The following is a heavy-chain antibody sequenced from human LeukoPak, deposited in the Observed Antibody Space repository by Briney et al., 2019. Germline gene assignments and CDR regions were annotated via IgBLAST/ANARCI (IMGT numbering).Heavy chain of an antibody. J-gene: IGHJ4*02. CDR3: ARDYCSSTSCYTRGPGY. V-gene: IGHV3-30*01. CDR2: ISYDGSNK. Sequence: PGGSLRLSCAASGFTFSSYAMHWVRQAPGKGLEWVAVISYDGSNKYYADSVKGRFTISRDNSKNTLYLQMNSLRAEDTAVYYCARDYCSSTSCYTRGPGYWGQGTLVTVSS. D-gene: IGHD2-2*02. CDR1: GFTFSSYA.